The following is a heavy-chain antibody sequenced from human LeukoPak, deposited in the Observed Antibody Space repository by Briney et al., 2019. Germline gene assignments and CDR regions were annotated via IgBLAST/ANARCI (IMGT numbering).Heavy chain of an antibody. CDR1: GFTFSSYD. D-gene: IGHD6-13*01. J-gene: IGHJ6*02. CDR3: ARWYSSSWYGMDV. Sequence: GGSLRLSCAASGFTFSSYDMHWVRQATGKGLEWVSAIGTAGDTYYPGSVKGRFTISRENAKNSLYPQMNSLRAGDTAVYYCARWYSSSWYGMDVWGQGTTVTVSS. CDR2: IGTAGDT. V-gene: IGHV3-13*04.